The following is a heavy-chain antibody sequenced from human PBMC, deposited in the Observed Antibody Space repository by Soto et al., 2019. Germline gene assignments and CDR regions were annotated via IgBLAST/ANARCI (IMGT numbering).Heavy chain of an antibody. CDR3: ATGRASDCPGCTQDY. J-gene: IGHJ4*02. CDR2: VSGSGDST. V-gene: IGHV3-23*01. D-gene: IGHD2-21*02. Sequence: EVQLLESGGGLAQPGGSLRLSCAASAFTFSSYAMSWVRQAPGKGLEWVSAVSGSGDSTYYADSVKGRFTISRDNSKNTRYLQMNSLRAEGTAVYYCATGRASDCPGCTQDYWGQGTLVTVSS. CDR1: AFTFSSYA.